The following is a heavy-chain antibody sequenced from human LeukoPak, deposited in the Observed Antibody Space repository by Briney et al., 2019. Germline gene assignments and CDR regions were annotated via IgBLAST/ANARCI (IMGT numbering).Heavy chain of an antibody. CDR2: IYASGST. J-gene: IGHJ6*02. D-gene: IGHD3-10*01. CDR3: ARDRGSGSGSWEQLHQDPIYYYYGMDV. V-gene: IGHV4-61*02. Sequence: SETLSLTCTVSGGSISSGNYYWGWIRQPAGKGLEWIVRIYASGSTNYNPSLKSRVTISVDTSKNQFSLKLSSVTSVDTAVYCCARDRGSGSGSWEQLHQDPIYYYYGMDVWGQGTTVTVSS. CDR1: GGSISSGNYY.